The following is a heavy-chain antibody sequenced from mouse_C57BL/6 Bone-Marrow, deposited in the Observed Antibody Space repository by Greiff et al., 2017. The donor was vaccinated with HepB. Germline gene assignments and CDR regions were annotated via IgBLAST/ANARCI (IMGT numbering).Heavy chain of an antibody. CDR3: ALFYYGSSWYFDV. CDR1: GYSFSSSW. CDR2: IYPGDGDT. J-gene: IGHJ1*03. D-gene: IGHD1-1*01. V-gene: IGHV1-82*01. Sequence: VQLQQSGPELVKPGASVKISCKASGYSFSSSWMNWVKQRPGKGLEWIGRIYPGDGDTNYNGKFKGKATLTADKSSSTAYMQLSSLTSEDSAVYVCALFYYGSSWYFDVWGTGTTVTVSS.